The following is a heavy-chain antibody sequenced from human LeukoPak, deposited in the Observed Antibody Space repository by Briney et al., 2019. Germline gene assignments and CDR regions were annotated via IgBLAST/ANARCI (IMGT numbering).Heavy chain of an antibody. V-gene: IGHV1-2*02. CDR1: GYTFTAHY. CDR3: ARGTDYGDYGGTWFYYYYMDV. CDR2: INHNSGGT. J-gene: IGHJ6*03. D-gene: IGHD4-17*01. Sequence: ASVKVSCKASGYTFTAHYLHWVRQAPGQGLEWMAWINHNSGGTKYAEKFQGRVTGTRDTSTSTAYMELSRLRSDDTAVYYCARGTDYGDYGGTWFYYYYMDVWGEGTTVTVSS.